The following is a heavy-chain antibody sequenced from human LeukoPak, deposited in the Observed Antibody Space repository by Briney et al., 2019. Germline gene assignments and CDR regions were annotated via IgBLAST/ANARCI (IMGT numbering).Heavy chain of an antibody. D-gene: IGHD3-16*01. J-gene: IGHJ4*02. CDR1: GGSVSSGSYY. Sequence: SETLSLTCTVSGGSVSSGSYYWRWIRQPPGKGLEWIGYIYYSGSTNYNPSLKSRVTISVDTSKNQFSLKLSSVTAADTAVYYCARDWGGSLGYWGQGTLVTVSS. CDR2: IYYSGST. CDR3: ARDWGGSLGY. V-gene: IGHV4-61*01.